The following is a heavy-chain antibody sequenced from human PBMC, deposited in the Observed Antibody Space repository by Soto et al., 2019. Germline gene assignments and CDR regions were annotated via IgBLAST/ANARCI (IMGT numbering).Heavy chain of an antibody. CDR3: ARVWRGSAGICYPTGGYFDP. Sequence: SETLSLTCAVSGDSISRGGYSWSWIRQPPGKGLELIGYIYHSGSTYYNPSVKSRVTISVDRSKNQLFLTLSSVTAADTAVYYCARVWRGSAGICYPTGGYFDPWGQGSLVTVSS. V-gene: IGHV4-30-2*01. J-gene: IGHJ5*02. CDR1: GDSISRGGYS. D-gene: IGHD2-15*01. CDR2: IYHSGST.